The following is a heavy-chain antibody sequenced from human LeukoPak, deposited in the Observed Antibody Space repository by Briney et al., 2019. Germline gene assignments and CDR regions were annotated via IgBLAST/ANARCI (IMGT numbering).Heavy chain of an antibody. CDR3: ARGAGVLTGYYTSPPLFDY. D-gene: IGHD3-9*01. CDR2: IIPIFGTA. Sequence: PVASVKVSCKASGGTFSSYAISWVRQAPGQGLEWMGGIIPIFGTANYAQKFQGRVTTTADESTSTAYMELSSLRSEDTAVYYCARGAGVLTGYYTSPPLFDYWGQGTLVTVSS. CDR1: GGTFSSYA. V-gene: IGHV1-69*01. J-gene: IGHJ4*02.